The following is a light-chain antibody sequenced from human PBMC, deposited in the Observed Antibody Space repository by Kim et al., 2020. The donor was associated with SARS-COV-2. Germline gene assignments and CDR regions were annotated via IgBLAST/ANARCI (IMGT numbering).Light chain of an antibody. J-gene: IGLJ2*01. Sequence: QSAPTQPASVSGSPGQSITISCTGTSSDVGGYNYVSWYQQHPGKAPKLMIYDVSNRPSGVSNRFSGSKSGNTASLTISGLQAEDEADYYCSSYTSSSTLVVFGGGTQLT. CDR3: SSYTSSSTLVV. CDR2: DVS. CDR1: SSDVGGYNY. V-gene: IGLV2-14*03.